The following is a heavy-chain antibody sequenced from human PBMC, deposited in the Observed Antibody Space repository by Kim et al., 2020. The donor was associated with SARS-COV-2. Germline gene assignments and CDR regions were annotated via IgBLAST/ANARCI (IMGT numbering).Heavy chain of an antibody. V-gene: IGHV1-46*01. CDR2: INPSGGST. Sequence: ASVKVSCKASGYTFTSYYMHWVRQAPGQGLEWMGIINPSGGSTSYAQKFQGRVTMTRDTSTSTVYMELSSLRSEDTAVYYCARESTPGARVDYWGQGTLVTGSS. D-gene: IGHD2-15*01. J-gene: IGHJ4*02. CDR3: ARESTPGARVDY. CDR1: GYTFTSYY.